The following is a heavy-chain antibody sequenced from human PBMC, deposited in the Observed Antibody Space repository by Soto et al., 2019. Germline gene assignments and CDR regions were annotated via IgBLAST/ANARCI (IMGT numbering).Heavy chain of an antibody. Sequence: ASVKVSCTASGYTFTSYYMHWVRQAPGQGLEWMGIINPSGGSTRYAQKFQGRVTISADKFTGTAYMELTGLRSDDTAVYYCARGGYYDSSGSRNYYYYGMNVWGQGTTVTVSS. CDR1: GYTFTSYY. CDR3: ARGGYYDSSGSRNYYYYGMNV. J-gene: IGHJ6*02. CDR2: INPSGGST. V-gene: IGHV1-46*01. D-gene: IGHD3-22*01.